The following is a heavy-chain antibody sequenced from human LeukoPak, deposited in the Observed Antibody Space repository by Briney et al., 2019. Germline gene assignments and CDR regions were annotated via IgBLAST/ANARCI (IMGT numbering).Heavy chain of an antibody. CDR3: AKDGREWPRSLDY. Sequence: PGGSLRLSCAASGFTFSSYAMSWVRQAPGKGLEWVSGISGSGGSTYYADSVKGRFTISRDSSKNTLYLQMNSLRAEDTAVYYRAKDGREWPRSLDYWGQGTLVTVSS. CDR1: GFTFSSYA. D-gene: IGHD5-12*01. V-gene: IGHV3-23*01. CDR2: ISGSGGST. J-gene: IGHJ4*02.